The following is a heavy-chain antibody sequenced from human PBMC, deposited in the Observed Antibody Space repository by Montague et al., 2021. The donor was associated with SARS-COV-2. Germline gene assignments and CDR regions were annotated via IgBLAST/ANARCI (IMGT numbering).Heavy chain of an antibody. CDR3: AVERNYFFDY. CDR1: GDSITNTRYF. J-gene: IGHJ4*02. Sequence: SETLSLTCNVSGDSITNTRYFWGWIRQPPGKALEWIGSIYHNGNTYYNPSLERRALLSIDTSKNQFSLRLSSVIASDTAVYYCAVERNYFFDYWGQGFLVSVSS. CDR2: IYHNGNT. V-gene: IGHV4-39*01. D-gene: IGHD1-1*01.